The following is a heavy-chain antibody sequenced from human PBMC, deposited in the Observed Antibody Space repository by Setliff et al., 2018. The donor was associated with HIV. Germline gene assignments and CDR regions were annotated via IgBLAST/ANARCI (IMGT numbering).Heavy chain of an antibody. CDR1: GGSISSSSYY. D-gene: IGHD7-27*01. CDR3: ARDLPDLTGRSLDP. CDR2: IYYSGST. V-gene: IGHV4-39*07. Sequence: SETLSLTCTVSGGSISSSSYYWGWIRQPPGKGLEWIGSIYYSGSTNYNPSLNSRVTMSVDTSKNQFSLKLNSVTAADTAVYYCARDLPDLTGRSLDPWGPGTLVTVSS. J-gene: IGHJ5*02.